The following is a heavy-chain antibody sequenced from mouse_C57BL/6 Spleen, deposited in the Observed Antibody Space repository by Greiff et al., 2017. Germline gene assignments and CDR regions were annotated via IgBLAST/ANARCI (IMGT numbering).Heavy chain of an antibody. D-gene: IGHD2-10*02. CDR2: IDPEDGET. CDR1: GFNIKDYY. CDR3: AGYGNWEYCDV. Sequence: VQLQQSGAELVKPGASVKLSCTASGFNIKDYYMHWVKQRTEQGLEWIGRIDPEDGETTYAPEFQGKATITADTSSNTAYLQLSSLTSEDTAVYYCAGYGNWEYCDVWGTGTTVTVSS. J-gene: IGHJ1*03. V-gene: IGHV14-2*01.